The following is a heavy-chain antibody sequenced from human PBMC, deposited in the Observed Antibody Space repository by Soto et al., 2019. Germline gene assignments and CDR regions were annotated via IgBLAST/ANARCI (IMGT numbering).Heavy chain of an antibody. D-gene: IGHD1-20*01. CDR2: ITSSSTYI. J-gene: IGHJ6*02. V-gene: IGHV3-21*01. Sequence: EVQLVESGGGLVKPGGSLRLSCAASGFTFSSYTMNWVRQAPGKGLEWVSSITSSSTYIYYADSVTGRFTISRDDAKNSLYLQMNSLAAGDTAVYCCARETDSYKWNDGLMDVWGQGTTVTVSS. CDR3: ARETDSYKWNDGLMDV. CDR1: GFTFSSYT.